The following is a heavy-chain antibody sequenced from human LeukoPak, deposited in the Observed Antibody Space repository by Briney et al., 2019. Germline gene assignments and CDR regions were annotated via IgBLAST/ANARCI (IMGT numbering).Heavy chain of an antibody. CDR1: GGTFSSYA. CDR3: ARGLDDSSGFRIDY. D-gene: IGHD3-22*01. J-gene: IGHJ4*02. Sequence: SVKVSCKASGGTFSSYAISWVRQAPGQGLEWMGGIIPIFGTANYAQKFQGRVTIAADESTSTAYMELSSLRSEDTAVYYCARGLDDSSGFRIDYWGQGTLVTVSS. CDR2: IIPIFGTA. V-gene: IGHV1-69*01.